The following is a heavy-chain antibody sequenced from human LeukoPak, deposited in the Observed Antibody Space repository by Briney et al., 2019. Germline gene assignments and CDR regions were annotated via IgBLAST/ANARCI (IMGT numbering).Heavy chain of an antibody. D-gene: IGHD3-9*01. V-gene: IGHV6-1*01. Sequence: SQTLSLTCAISGDSVSGNRATWNWLRQSPSRGLEWLGRIYYWSKWYADYAVSVKGRITINPDTSKNQFSLLLNSVTPEDTAVYFCGRAGHDWGPEYWGQGTLVTVSS. J-gene: IGHJ4*02. CDR1: GDSVSGNRAT. CDR3: GRAGHDWGPEY. CDR2: IYYWSKWYA.